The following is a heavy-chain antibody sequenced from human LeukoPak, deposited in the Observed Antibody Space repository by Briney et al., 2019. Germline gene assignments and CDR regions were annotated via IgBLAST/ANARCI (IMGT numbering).Heavy chain of an antibody. CDR1: GFTFSSYG. Sequence: TGGSLRLSCAASGFTFSSYGMHWVRQAPGKGLEWVAVISYDGSNKYYADSVKGRFTISRDNSKSTLYLQMNSLRAEDTAVYYCAKEGYYYSYFDYWGQGTLVTVSS. D-gene: IGHD3-22*01. CDR3: AKEGYYYSYFDY. CDR2: ISYDGSNK. J-gene: IGHJ4*02. V-gene: IGHV3-30*18.